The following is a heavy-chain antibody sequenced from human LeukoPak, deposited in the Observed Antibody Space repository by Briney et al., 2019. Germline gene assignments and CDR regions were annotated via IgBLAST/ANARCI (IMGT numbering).Heavy chain of an antibody. D-gene: IGHD3-9*01. CDR3: ARGDDILTGYYLADY. CDR2: IYYSGST. Sequence: SETLSLTCAVYGGSFSGYYWSWIRQPPGKGLEWIGYIYYSGSTNYNPSLKSRVTISVDTSKNQFSLKLSSVTAADTAVYYCARGDDILTGYYLADYWGQGTLVTVSS. J-gene: IGHJ4*02. CDR1: GGSFSGYY. V-gene: IGHV4-59*01.